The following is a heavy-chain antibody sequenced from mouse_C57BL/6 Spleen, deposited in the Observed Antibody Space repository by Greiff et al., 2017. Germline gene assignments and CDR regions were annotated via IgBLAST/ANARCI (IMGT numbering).Heavy chain of an antibody. Sequence: EVQLQQSGPELVKPGASVKISCKASGYSFTGYYMNWVKQSPEKSLEWIGEINPSTGGTTYNQKFKAKATLTVDKSSSTAYMQLKSLTSEDSAVYYCAREDSNYGYFDVWGTGTSVTVSS. CDR1: GYSFTGYY. D-gene: IGHD2-5*01. CDR2: INPSTGGT. J-gene: IGHJ1*03. CDR3: AREDSNYGYFDV. V-gene: IGHV1-42*01.